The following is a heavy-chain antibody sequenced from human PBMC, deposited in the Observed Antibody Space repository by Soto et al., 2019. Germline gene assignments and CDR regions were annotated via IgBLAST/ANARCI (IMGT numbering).Heavy chain of an antibody. CDR1: GFAFSSYS. Sequence: EVQLVESGGGLVKPGGSLRLSCAASGFAFSSYSMNWVRQAPGKGLEWVAFITIRSSYIYYADSVRGRFTISRDNAKNSLSLQSDGLSAEDTAVYYCARDDGWLVLDYWGKGTLVTVSS. D-gene: IGHD6-19*01. CDR2: ITIRSSYI. J-gene: IGHJ4*02. V-gene: IGHV3-21*06. CDR3: ARDDGWLVLDY.